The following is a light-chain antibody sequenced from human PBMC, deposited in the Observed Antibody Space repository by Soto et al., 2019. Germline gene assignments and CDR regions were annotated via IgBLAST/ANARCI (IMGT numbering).Light chain of an antibody. CDR2: DVS. CDR3: SSYTSSRGV. Sequence: QSALTQPASVSGSPGQSITISCTGTSSDVGGYNYVSWYQQHPGKAPKLMIYDVSNRPSGVSNRFSGSKSGNTASLTISGLQAEDEADYYCSSYTSSRGVFGTGTKV. J-gene: IGLJ1*01. V-gene: IGLV2-14*01. CDR1: SSDVGGYNY.